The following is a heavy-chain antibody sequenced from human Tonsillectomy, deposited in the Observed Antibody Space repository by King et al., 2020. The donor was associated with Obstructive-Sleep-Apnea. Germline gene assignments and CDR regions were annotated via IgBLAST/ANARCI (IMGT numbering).Heavy chain of an antibody. D-gene: IGHD1-26*01. CDR3: ARDRGGAGPTTTDY. J-gene: IGHJ4*02. V-gene: IGHV3-74*01. CDR2: INSDGSST. Sequence: VQLVESGGGLVQPGGSLRLSCAASGFTFITSWVHGVRQAPGKGLVWVSRINSDGSSTIYADFVKCRFTISRDNAKNTLYLQMNSLRAEDTAVYYCARDRGGAGPTTTDYWGQGTLVTVSS. CDR1: GFTFITSW.